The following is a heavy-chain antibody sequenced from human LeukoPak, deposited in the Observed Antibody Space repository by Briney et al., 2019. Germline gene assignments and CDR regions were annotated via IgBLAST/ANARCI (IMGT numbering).Heavy chain of an antibody. V-gene: IGHV1-69*05. D-gene: IGHD3-3*01. CDR1: GGTFSSYA. Sequence: SVKLSCKASGGTFSSYAISWVRQAPGQGLEWMGRIIPIFGTANYAQKFQGRVTITTDESTSTAYMELSSLRSEDTALYYCARSTYYDFWSGYYFDYWGQGTLVTVSS. CDR3: ARSTYYDFWSGYYFDY. J-gene: IGHJ4*02. CDR2: IIPIFGTA.